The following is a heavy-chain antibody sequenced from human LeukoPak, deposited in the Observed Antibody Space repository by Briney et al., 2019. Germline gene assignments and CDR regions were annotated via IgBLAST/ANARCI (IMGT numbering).Heavy chain of an antibody. CDR1: GYTFTGYY. J-gene: IGHJ3*02. CDR2: INPNSGGT. CDR3: ASIDIAAAGNDAFDI. Sequence: GASVKVSCKASGYTFTGYYMHWVRQAPGQGLEWMGWINPNSGGTNYAQKFQGRVTMTRDTSISTAYMELSRLRSDDTAVYYCASIDIAAAGNDAFDIWGQGTMVTVSS. D-gene: IGHD6-13*01. V-gene: IGHV1-2*02.